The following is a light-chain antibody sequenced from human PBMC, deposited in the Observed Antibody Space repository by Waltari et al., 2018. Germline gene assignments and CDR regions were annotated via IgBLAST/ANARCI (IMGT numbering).Light chain of an antibody. J-gene: IGLJ3*02. CDR3: AAWDDSLNGLWV. V-gene: IGLV1-44*01. Sequence: QSVLTQPPSASGTPGQRVTISCSGSSSNIGSNTVNWYQQLPGTAPKLLIYRNNRRPSGGPDRFSGSKSGTSASLAISGLQSEDEADYYCAAWDDSLNGLWVFGGGTKLTVL. CDR1: SSNIGSNT. CDR2: RNN.